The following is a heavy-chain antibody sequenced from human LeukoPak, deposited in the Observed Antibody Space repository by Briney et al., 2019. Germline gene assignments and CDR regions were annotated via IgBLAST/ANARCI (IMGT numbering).Heavy chain of an antibody. Sequence: VASVKVSCKASGGTFSSYAISWVRQAPGQGLEWMGGIIPIFGTANYVQKFQGRVTITADESTSTAYMELSSLRSEDTAVYYCARAPAQEMATIVYWGQGTLVTVSS. CDR2: IIPIFGTA. J-gene: IGHJ4*02. D-gene: IGHD5-24*01. V-gene: IGHV1-69*13. CDR1: GGTFSSYA. CDR3: ARAPAQEMATIVY.